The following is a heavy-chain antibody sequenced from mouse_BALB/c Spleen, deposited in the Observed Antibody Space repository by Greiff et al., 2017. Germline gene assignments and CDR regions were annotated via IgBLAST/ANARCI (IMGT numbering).Heavy chain of an antibody. CDR2: ILPGSGST. CDR3: ARTRYDYYFDY. J-gene: IGHJ2*01. D-gene: IGHD2-4*01. V-gene: IGHV1-9*01. Sequence: QVQLQQSGAELMKPGASVKISCKATGYTFSSYWIEWVKQRPGHGLEWIGEILPGSGSTNYNEKFKGKATFTADTSSNTAYMQLSSLTSEDSAVYYCARTRYDYYFDYGGQGTTLTVSS. CDR1: GYTFSSYW.